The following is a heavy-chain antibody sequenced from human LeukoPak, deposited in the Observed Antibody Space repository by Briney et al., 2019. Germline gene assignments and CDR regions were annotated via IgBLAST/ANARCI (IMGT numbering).Heavy chain of an antibody. Sequence: GESLKISCAASGFTFSTYGMNWVRQAPGKGLEWVSYINSGSSAIYYADSVKGRFTMSRDNAKTSLYLQMNSLRVEDTAVYYCVRGETGYDYWGQGTLVTVSS. CDR3: VRGETGYDY. J-gene: IGHJ4*02. CDR2: INSGSSAI. D-gene: IGHD3-9*01. V-gene: IGHV3-48*01. CDR1: GFTFSTYG.